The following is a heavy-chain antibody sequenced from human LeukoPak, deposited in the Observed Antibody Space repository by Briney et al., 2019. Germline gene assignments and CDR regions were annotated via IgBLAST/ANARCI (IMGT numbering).Heavy chain of an antibody. CDR2: IDGNTAYI. CDR3: ARGDSRLVDTSAYYRDALDL. D-gene: IGHD3-22*01. CDR1: GFTFSSYS. J-gene: IGHJ3*01. Sequence: GGSLRLSCAASGFTFSSYSMTWVRRAPGKGLEWVTSIDGNTAYIYYADSVKGRFTISRDNAKNSLDLQMNSLRAEDTAVYFCARGDSRLVDTSAYYRDALDLWGQGTMVTVSS. V-gene: IGHV3-21*01.